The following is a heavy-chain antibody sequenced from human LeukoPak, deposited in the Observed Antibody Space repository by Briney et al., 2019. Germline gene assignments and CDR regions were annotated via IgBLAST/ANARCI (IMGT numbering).Heavy chain of an antibody. J-gene: IGHJ2*01. CDR2: IYSGGST. CDR1: GFSVSSNY. CDR3: ARDYDSSGHHYWYFDL. V-gene: IGHV3-53*01. Sequence: GGSLRLSCAASGFSVSSNYMSRVRQAPGKGLEWVSVIYSGGSTYYADSVKGRFTISRDSSKNTLYLQMNSLRAEDTAVYYCARDYDSSGHHYWYFDLWGRGTLVTVSS. D-gene: IGHD3-22*01.